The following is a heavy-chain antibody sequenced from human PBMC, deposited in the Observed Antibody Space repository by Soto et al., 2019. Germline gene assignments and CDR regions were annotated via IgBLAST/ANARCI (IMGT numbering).Heavy chain of an antibody. CDR2: ISGGSSYT. CDR3: ARDQLYYNDISGRPLNAFDV. V-gene: IGHV3-11*06. CDR1: GFRFSDYY. Sequence: PGGSLRLSCAASGFRFSDYYMSWIRQAPGKGLEWISYISGGSSYTDYADSVKGRFTISRDNAKNSLYLQMNSLRAEDTAVYYCARDQLYYNDISGRPLNAFDVWGQGTMVTVSS. D-gene: IGHD3-22*01. J-gene: IGHJ3*01.